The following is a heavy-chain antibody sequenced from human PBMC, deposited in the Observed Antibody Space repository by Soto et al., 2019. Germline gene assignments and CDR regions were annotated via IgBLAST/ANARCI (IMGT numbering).Heavy chain of an antibody. CDR3: ARGLGLGDY. V-gene: IGHV1-46*01. J-gene: IGHJ4*02. CDR1: GYTFTSYY. CDR2: INPNSGST. Sequence: QVQLVQSGAEVKKPGASVKLSCKASGYTFTSYYIHWVRQAPGQGLEWIGIINPNSGSTNYAHNFKGRLTVTRDTSTATVYMELGALTSEDTAVYYCARGLGLGDYWGQGTLVTVSS. D-gene: IGHD3-9*01.